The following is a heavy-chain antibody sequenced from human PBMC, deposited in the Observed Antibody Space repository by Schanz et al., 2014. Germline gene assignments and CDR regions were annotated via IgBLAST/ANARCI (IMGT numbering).Heavy chain of an antibody. J-gene: IGHJ4*02. Sequence: PGGSLRLSCAASGFTFSNYAMSWVRQAPGKGLEWVAVISYDGSNKYYADSVKGRFTISRDNSKNTLYLQMNTLRAEDTALYYCAIIGVMVAVAGTRADYWGQGTLVTVSS. V-gene: IGHV3-30-3*01. CDR2: ISYDGSNK. D-gene: IGHD6-19*01. CDR1: GFTFSNYA. CDR3: AIIGVMVAVAGTRADY.